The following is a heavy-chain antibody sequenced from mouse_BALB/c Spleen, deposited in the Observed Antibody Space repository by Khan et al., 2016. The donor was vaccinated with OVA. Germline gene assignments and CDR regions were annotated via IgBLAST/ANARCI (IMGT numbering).Heavy chain of an antibody. J-gene: IGHJ4*01. CDR2: IRSKSNNYAT. CDR3: VRELGDY. V-gene: IGHV10-3*03. CDR1: GFTFNTYA. Sequence: EVQLVETGGGLVQPKGSLKLSCAASGFTFNTYAMHWVCQAPGKGLEWVARIRSKSNNYATYYADSVKDRFTISRDDSQSMLYLQMNNLKTEDTAMYYCVRELGDYWGQGTSLTVSS. D-gene: IGHD3-3*01.